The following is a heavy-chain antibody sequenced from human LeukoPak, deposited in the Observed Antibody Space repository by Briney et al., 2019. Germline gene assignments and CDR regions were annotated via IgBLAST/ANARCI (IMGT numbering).Heavy chain of an antibody. CDR2: IRSKGDGGTT. V-gene: IGHV3-15*01. Sequence: GGSLRLSCAASGITLTNVWMSWVRQAPGKGLEWIARIRSKGDGGTTDYAAPVKDRFTISRDDSANTLYLQMDSLETEDTGIYYCTADHYNWGQGTLVTVSS. J-gene: IGHJ4*02. CDR3: TADHYN. CDR1: GITLTNVW. D-gene: IGHD3-10*01.